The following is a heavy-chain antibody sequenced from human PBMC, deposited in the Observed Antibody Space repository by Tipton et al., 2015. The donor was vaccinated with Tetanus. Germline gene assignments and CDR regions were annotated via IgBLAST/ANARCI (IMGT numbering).Heavy chain of an antibody. CDR3: GRASGYRYGSGSYYSGEDD. Sequence: QSGAEVKKPGASVKVSCKTSGYTFSNYGVSWVRQAPGRGLEWMGWISAYNGDTNTAQNLQGRVTMTTDTSTSTASMEVRSLTYDDAAGYYCGRASGYRYGSGSYYSGEDDWGRGTLVAVSS. CDR1: GYTFSNYG. V-gene: IGHV1-18*01. J-gene: IGHJ4*02. D-gene: IGHD3-10*01. CDR2: ISAYNGDT.